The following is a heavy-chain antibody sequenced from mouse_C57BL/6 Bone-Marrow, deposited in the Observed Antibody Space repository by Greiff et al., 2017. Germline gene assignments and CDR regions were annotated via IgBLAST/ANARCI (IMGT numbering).Heavy chain of an antibody. D-gene: IGHD1-1*01. Sequence: QVQLQQPGAELVKPGASVKLSCKASGYTFTSYWMHWVKQRPGQGLEWIGTIHPDSGSTNYNEKFKSKATLTVDTSSSTAYMQRSSLTSEDSAVYYCARGDYAGYFGLGGGGHGAPVTVAA. CDR2: IHPDSGST. CDR3: ARGDYAGYFGLGG. J-gene: IGHJ3*01. V-gene: IGHV1-64*01. CDR1: GYTFTSYW.